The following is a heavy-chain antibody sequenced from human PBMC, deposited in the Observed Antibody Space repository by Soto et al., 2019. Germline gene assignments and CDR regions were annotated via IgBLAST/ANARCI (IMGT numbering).Heavy chain of an antibody. J-gene: IGHJ2*01. V-gene: IGHV4-59*08. CDR1: GGSISSYY. Sequence: QVQLQESGPGLVKPSETLSLTCTVSGGSISSYYWSWIRQPPGKGLEWIGYIYHSGSTDHNPSLMSRVTMSVDTSKNQFSLKLSSVTAADTAVYYCATIPSGTYWYFDLWGRGTLVTVSS. D-gene: IGHD1-26*01. CDR2: IYHSGST. CDR3: ATIPSGTYWYFDL.